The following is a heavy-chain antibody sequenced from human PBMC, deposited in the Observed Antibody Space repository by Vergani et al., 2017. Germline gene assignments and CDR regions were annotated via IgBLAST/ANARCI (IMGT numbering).Heavy chain of an antibody. Sequence: QVQLQESGPGLVKPSETLSLTCTVSNDSVSNTFYYWGWIRQPPGKGLEWIGEINHSGSTNYNPSLKSRVTMSVDTSKNQFSLKLSSVTAADTAVYYCASVSLGYCSSTSCFGLDYWGQGTLVTVSS. CDR3: ASVSLGYCSSTSCFGLDY. D-gene: IGHD2-2*01. J-gene: IGHJ4*02. CDR1: NDSVSNTFYY. CDR2: INHSGST. V-gene: IGHV4-39*07.